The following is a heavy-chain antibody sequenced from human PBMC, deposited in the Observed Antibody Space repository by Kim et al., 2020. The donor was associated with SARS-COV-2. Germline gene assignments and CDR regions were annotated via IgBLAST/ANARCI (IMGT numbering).Heavy chain of an antibody. D-gene: IGHD3-22*01. CDR3: ARVDSSGYYAYYFDY. Sequence: ARKLQGRVTKTTDTSTSTAYMELRSLRSDDTAVYYCARVDSSGYYAYYFDYWGQGTLVTVSS. V-gene: IGHV1-18*01. J-gene: IGHJ4*02.